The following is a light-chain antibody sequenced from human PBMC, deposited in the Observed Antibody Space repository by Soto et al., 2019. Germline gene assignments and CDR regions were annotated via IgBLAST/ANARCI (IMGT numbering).Light chain of an antibody. J-gene: IGKJ4*01. CDR1: ENINSY. CDR2: AAS. Sequence: DIQMTQSPSSLSASVGDRVTITCRASENINSYLHWYQFKPGKGPKLLINAASSLQSGVPSRFSGSGSGTDFTLTISPLQPEDFATYYRQQSYTAPLTFGGGTKVEIK. CDR3: QQSYTAPLT. V-gene: IGKV1-39*01.